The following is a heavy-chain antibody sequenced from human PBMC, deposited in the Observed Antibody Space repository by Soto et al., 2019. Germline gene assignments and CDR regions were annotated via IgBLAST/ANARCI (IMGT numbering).Heavy chain of an antibody. CDR2: ISAYNGNT. CDR3: ARIAGSTSPYYYYDMDV. V-gene: IGHV1-18*01. J-gene: IGHJ6*02. D-gene: IGHD2-2*01. Sequence: QVQLVQSGAEVKKPGASVKVSCKASGYTFTSYGISWVRQAPGQGLEWMGWISAYNGNTNYVQKLQGRVTMTTDTSTSTAYMELRSLRSDKTAVYYCARIAGSTSPYYYYDMDVWGQGTTVTVSS. CDR1: GYTFTSYG.